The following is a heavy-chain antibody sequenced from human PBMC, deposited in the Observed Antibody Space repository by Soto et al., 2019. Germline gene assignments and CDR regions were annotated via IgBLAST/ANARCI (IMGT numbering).Heavy chain of an antibody. J-gene: IGHJ4*02. D-gene: IGHD3-22*01. Sequence: SGPTLVNPPQTLTLTCTFSGFSLSTSGMRVSWLRQPPGKPLELLERIDWDDDKFYSTSLKTRLTISKYTSKNQVVLTMTNMDPVDTATYYCARSYYDSSGYPYYFDYWGQGTLVTVSS. CDR3: ARSYYDSSGYPYYFDY. V-gene: IGHV2-70*04. CDR1: GFSLSTSGMR. CDR2: IDWDDDK.